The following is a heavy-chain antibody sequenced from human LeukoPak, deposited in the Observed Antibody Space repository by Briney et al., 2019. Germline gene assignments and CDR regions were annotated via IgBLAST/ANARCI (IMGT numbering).Heavy chain of an antibody. CDR1: GFTFSDKW. J-gene: IGHJ5*02. D-gene: IGHD1-26*01. CDR2: IKKDGSQK. CDR3: ARVGWELLNLHFDP. V-gene: IGHV3-7*03. Sequence: GGSLRLSCVGSGFTFSDKWMSWVRQAPGKGPEWVASIKKDGSQKYYVDSVKGRFTVSRDNAQNSLYLQMSSLRVEDTAIYSCARVGWELLNLHFDPWGQGTLVTVSS.